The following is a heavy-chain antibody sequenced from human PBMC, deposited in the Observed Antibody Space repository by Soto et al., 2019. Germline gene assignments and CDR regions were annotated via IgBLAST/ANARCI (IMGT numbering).Heavy chain of an antibody. CDR1: GNSFTNYW. CDR2: IDPSDSYT. V-gene: IGHV5-10-1*01. Sequence: XESLKLSWQCSGNSFTNYWISLVLQMPGKGLEWMGRIDPSDSYTNYSPSFQGHVTISADKSISTAYLQWSSLKASDTAMYYCARYYYDSSAYYYGFDYWGQGTLVTVSS. D-gene: IGHD3-22*01. J-gene: IGHJ4*02. CDR3: ARYYYDSSAYYYGFDY.